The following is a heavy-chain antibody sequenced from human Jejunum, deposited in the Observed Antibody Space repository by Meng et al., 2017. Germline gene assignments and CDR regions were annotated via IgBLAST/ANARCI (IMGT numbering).Heavy chain of an antibody. Sequence: GESLKISCAASGFTFSKFAMSWVRQAPGKGLEWVSGISDTGGGTYYADSVKGRFTISRDNSKNTLYLQMTSLSAEDTAVYYCTKESPFGSGWWFDSWGQGTLVTVSS. CDR2: ISDTGGGT. J-gene: IGHJ5*01. CDR1: GFTFSKFA. D-gene: IGHD6-19*01. V-gene: IGHV3-23*01. CDR3: TKESPFGSGWWFDS.